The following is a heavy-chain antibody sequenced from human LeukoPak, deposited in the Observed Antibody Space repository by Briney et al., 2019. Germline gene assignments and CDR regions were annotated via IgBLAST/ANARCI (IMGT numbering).Heavy chain of an antibody. D-gene: IGHD1-26*01. CDR1: GGSFSGYY. V-gene: IGHV4-34*01. J-gene: IGHJ4*02. Sequence: SETLSLTCAVYGGSFSGYYWSWIRQPPGKGLEWIGEINHSGSTNYNPSLKSRVTISVDTSKNQFSLKLSSVTAADTAVYYCARYYDQGVDYWGQGTLVTVSS. CDR3: ARYYDQGVDY. CDR2: INHSGST.